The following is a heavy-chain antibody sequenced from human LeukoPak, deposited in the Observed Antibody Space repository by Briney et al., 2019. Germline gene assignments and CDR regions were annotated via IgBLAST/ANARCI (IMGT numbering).Heavy chain of an antibody. V-gene: IGHV3-48*01. CDR1: GFNFNYYT. Sequence: GGSLRLSCAASGFNFNYYTLNWVRQAPGKGLEWISFISNTDTSTIYYAGSVKGRFTISRDNAKNSLHLQMNSLRADDTAIYYCVCHPPSRWLQRPFWGQGILVTVSS. D-gene: IGHD5-24*01. CDR2: ISNTDTSTI. J-gene: IGHJ4*02. CDR3: VCHPPSRWLQRPF.